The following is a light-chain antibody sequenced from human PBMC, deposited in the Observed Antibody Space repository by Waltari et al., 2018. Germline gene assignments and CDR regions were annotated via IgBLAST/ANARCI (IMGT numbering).Light chain of an antibody. J-gene: IGLJ3*02. CDR3: QTGGHGTWV. CDR1: SGHSSNV. V-gene: IGLV4-69*01. Sequence: QLVLTQSPSASASLGASVQLTCTLSSGHSSNVIAWLQQQPEKGPRYLMKVNSDGSHSKGDKIPDRFSGSSSGTEYYLTISSLQSEDEADYYCQTGGHGTWVFGGGTKLTVL. CDR2: VNSDGSH.